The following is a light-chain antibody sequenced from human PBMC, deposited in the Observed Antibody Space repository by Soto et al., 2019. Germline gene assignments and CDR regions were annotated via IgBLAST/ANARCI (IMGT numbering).Light chain of an antibody. V-gene: IGKV3D-20*01. CDR1: QSVSSSY. J-gene: IGKJ5*01. CDR2: DAS. CDR3: QQYGSLIT. Sequence: IFLTPSPSTLSLSPWERATLSCGASQSVSSSYLAWYQQKPGLAPRLLIYDASSRATGIPDRFSGSGSGTDFTLTISRLEPEDFAVYYCQQYGSLITFGQGTRLEIK.